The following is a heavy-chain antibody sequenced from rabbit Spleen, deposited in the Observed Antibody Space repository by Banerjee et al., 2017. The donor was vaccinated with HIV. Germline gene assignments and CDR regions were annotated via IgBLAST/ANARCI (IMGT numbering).Heavy chain of an antibody. CDR2: IAGSSSGFT. Sequence: QSLEESGGDLVKPGTSLTLTCKASGFDFSSSDYICWVRQAPGKGLEWISCIAGSSSGFTYSATWAKGRFTISKTSSTTVTLQMTSLTAADTATYFCARCADNSAWCYYGMDLWGQGTLVTVS. CDR3: ARCADNSAWCYYGMDL. J-gene: IGHJ6*01. CDR1: GFDFSSSDY. D-gene: IGHD4-1*01. V-gene: IGHV1S40*01.